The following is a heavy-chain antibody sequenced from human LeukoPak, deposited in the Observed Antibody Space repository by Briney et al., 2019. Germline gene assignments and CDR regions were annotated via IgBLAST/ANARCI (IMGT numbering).Heavy chain of an antibody. CDR2: FDPEDGET. J-gene: IGHJ5*02. Sequence: ASVKVSCKVSGYTLTELSMHWVRQAPGKGLEWMGGFDPEDGETIYAQKFQGRVTMTEDTSTDTAYMELSSLRSEDTAVYYCATVLVGDIVVVPAQNWFDPWGQGTLVTVSS. CDR1: GYTLTELS. V-gene: IGHV1-24*01. D-gene: IGHD2-2*01. CDR3: ATVLVGDIVVVPAQNWFDP.